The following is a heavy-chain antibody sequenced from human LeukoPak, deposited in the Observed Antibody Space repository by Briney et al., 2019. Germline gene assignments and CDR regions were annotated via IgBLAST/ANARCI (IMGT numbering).Heavy chain of an antibody. Sequence: GGSLRLSCAASGFTFSNAWMSWVCQAPGKGLEWVGRIKGKTDGATTDYAAPVKGRFTISRDDSKNTLYLQMNSLKTEDTAVYYCTTLSLIGATTLDYWGQGTLVTVSS. J-gene: IGHJ4*02. CDR1: GFTFSNAW. V-gene: IGHV3-15*01. CDR2: IKGKTDGATT. CDR3: TTLSLIGATTLDY. D-gene: IGHD1-26*01.